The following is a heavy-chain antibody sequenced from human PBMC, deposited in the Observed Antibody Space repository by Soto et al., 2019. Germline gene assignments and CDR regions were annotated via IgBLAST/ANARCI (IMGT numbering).Heavy chain of an antibody. V-gene: IGHV1-69*13. CDR2: IIPIFGTA. Sequence: ASVKVSCKASGGTFSSYAISWVRQAPGQGLEWMGGIIPIFGTANYAQKFQGRVTITADESTSTAYMELSSLRSEDTAVYYCARAKDSGYDFGSYYYYGMDVWGQGTTVTVSS. D-gene: IGHD5-12*01. CDR1: GGTFSSYA. J-gene: IGHJ6*02. CDR3: ARAKDSGYDFGSYYYYGMDV.